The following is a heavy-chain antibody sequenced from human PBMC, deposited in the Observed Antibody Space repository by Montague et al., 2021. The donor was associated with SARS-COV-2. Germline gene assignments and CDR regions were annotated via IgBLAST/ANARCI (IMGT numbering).Heavy chain of an antibody. CDR1: GGSISSSNYY. V-gene: IGHV4-39*07. CDR3: ARDDIVLQGVTKGMDV. J-gene: IGHJ6*02. Sequence: SETLSLTCTVSGGSISSSNYYWGWIRQPPGKGLEWIGNMYYSGSTYYNPSLKSRVTISIDTSKNQFSLKLSSVTAADTAVYCCARDDIVLQGVTKGMDVWGQGTMVTVSS. D-gene: IGHD3-10*01. CDR2: MYYSGST.